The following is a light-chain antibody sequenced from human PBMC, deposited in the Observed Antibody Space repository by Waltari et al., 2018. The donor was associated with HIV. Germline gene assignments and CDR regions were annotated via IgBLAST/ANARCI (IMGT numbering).Light chain of an antibody. Sequence: EIVMTQSPATLSVSPGARATLSCRASQSVTRNVPWYQQKPGQAPRLLIYGASARASGVPDTFSGSGSGTDFTLTISSLQPEDLAVYYCQQYEKWPGTFGQGTKVDIK. J-gene: IGKJ1*01. CDR2: GAS. CDR1: QSVTRN. CDR3: QQYEKWPGT. V-gene: IGKV3-15*01.